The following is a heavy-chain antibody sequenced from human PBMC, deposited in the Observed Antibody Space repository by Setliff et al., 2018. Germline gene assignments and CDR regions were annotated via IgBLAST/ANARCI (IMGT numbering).Heavy chain of an antibody. J-gene: IGHJ5*02. V-gene: IGHV4-59*11. Sequence: SETLSLTCTVSGASINNHFWSWIRQPPGKGLEWIGYXXXXXXXXXXXXXXXRXXXLVXXXXNQFSRKLSSVTAADTAVYYCAKVITVFGVVIMENWFDPWGQGTLVTVSS. CDR1: GASINNHF. D-gene: IGHD3-3*01. CDR2: XXXXXXX. CDR3: AKVITVFGVVIMENWFDP.